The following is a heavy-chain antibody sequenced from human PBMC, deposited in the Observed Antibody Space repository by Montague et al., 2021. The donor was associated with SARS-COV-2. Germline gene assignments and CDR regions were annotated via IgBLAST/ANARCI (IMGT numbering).Heavy chain of an antibody. CDR1: GFSFRSYA. CDR3: ARAPPHDWNDLRSLDY. CDR2: MSGAGGST. Sequence: RLSCAASGFSFRSYAMHWVRQAPGKGLAWVSGMSGAGGSTYYADSVKGRFTISRDNSKNTLYLQMSSLRAEDTATYYCARAPPHDWNDLRSLDYWGQGTLVTVSS. V-gene: IGHV3-23*01. J-gene: IGHJ4*02. D-gene: IGHD1-1*01.